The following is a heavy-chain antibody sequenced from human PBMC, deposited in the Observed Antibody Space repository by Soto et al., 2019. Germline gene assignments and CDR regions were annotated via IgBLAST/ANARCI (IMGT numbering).Heavy chain of an antibody. D-gene: IGHD3-3*01. Sequence: VASVKVSCKASGYTFTGYYMHWVRQAPGQGLEWMGWINPNSGGTNYAQKFQGWVTMTRDTSISTAYMELSRLRSDDTAVYYCARETRSTDFWSGYYIYYFDYWGQGTLVTVSS. CDR2: INPNSGGT. CDR3: ARETRSTDFWSGYYIYYFDY. J-gene: IGHJ4*02. CDR1: GYTFTGYY. V-gene: IGHV1-2*04.